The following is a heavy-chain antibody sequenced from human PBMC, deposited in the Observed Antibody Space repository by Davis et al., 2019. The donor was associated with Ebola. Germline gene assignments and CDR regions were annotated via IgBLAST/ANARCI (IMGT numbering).Heavy chain of an antibody. J-gene: IGHJ4*02. D-gene: IGHD1-26*01. Sequence: HTGGSLRLSCAASGFTFSSYWMHWVRQAPGKGLVWVSRVNSDGSDTSYADSVKGRFIISSDNAKNTLYLQMNSLRAEDTAVYYCAREGMGGSFDYWGQGTLVTVSS. V-gene: IGHV3-74*01. CDR2: VNSDGSDT. CDR1: GFTFSSYW. CDR3: AREGMGGSFDY.